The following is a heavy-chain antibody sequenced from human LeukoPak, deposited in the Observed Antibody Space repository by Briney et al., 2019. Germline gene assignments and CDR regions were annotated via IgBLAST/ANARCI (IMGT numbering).Heavy chain of an antibody. CDR3: ARERAAAGTRGYFDY. D-gene: IGHD6-13*01. CDR1: GFTVSSNY. V-gene: IGHV3-53*01. J-gene: IGHJ4*02. Sequence: GSLRLSCAASGFTVSSNYMSWVRQAPGKGLEWLSGIYSGGSTYYADSVKGRFTISRDNSKNTLFLQMNSLRAEDTAVYYCARERAAAGTRGYFDYWGQGTLVTVSS. CDR2: IYSGGST.